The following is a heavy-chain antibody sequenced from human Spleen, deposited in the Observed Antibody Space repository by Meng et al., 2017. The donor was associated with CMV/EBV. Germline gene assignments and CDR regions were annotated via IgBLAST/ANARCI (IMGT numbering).Heavy chain of an antibody. Sequence: AKPSQPLSFTFTVSGGSIRSGDYYWSWIRQPPGKGLEWIGYIYYSGSTYYNPSLKSRVTISVDTSKNQFSLKLSSVTAADTAVYYCARFLAVAGRLDYWGQGTLVTVSS. J-gene: IGHJ4*02. D-gene: IGHD6-19*01. CDR3: ARFLAVAGRLDY. V-gene: IGHV4-30-4*08. CDR1: GGSIRSGDYY. CDR2: IYYSGST.